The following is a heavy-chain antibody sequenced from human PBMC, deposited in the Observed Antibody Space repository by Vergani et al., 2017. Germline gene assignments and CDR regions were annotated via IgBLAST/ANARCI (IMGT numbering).Heavy chain of an antibody. V-gene: IGHV3-11*01. CDR2: ISSSGSTI. CDR3: ARDPSNYYDSSGYRNRAFDI. J-gene: IGHJ3*02. Sequence: QVQLVESGGGLVKPGGSLRLSCAASGFTFSDYYMSWIRQAPGKGLEWVSYISSSGSTIYYADSVKGRFTISWDNAKNSLYLQMNSLRAEDTAVYYCARDPSNYYDSSGYRNRAFDIWGQGTMVTVSS. CDR1: GFTFSDYY. D-gene: IGHD3-22*01.